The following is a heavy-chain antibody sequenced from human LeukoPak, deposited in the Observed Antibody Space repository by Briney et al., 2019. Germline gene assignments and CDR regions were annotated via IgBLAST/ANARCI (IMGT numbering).Heavy chain of an antibody. D-gene: IGHD4-11*01. V-gene: IGHV3-21*01. Sequence: PGVSLRLSCAASGFTFSDYSMHWVRQAPGKGLEWVSSISGSSSHIYYADSVKGRFTISRDNAKNSLNLQMNSLRGEDTAVYYCARELTTVTTQGMDVWGQGTTVTVSS. CDR3: ARELTTVTTQGMDV. J-gene: IGHJ6*02. CDR2: ISGSSSHI. CDR1: GFTFSDYS.